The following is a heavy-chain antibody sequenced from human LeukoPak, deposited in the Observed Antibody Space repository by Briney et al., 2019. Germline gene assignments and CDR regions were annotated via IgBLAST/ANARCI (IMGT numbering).Heavy chain of an antibody. CDR2: IRYDGINK. J-gene: IGHJ4*02. CDR1: GFTFSSYG. V-gene: IGHV3-30*02. CDR3: AKVSDYCSTTSCYTEFDY. D-gene: IGHD2-2*02. Sequence: GGSLRLSCAASGFTFSSYGMHWVRQAPGKGLEWVAFIRYDGINKYYADSVRGRFTISRDNSINTLYLQMNSLRAEDTAVYFCAKVSDYCSTTSCYTEFDYWGQGTLVIVSS.